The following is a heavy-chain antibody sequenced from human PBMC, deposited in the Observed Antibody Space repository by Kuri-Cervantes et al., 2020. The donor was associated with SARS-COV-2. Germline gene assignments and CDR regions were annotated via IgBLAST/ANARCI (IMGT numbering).Heavy chain of an antibody. D-gene: IGHD4-17*01. Sequence: SETLSLTCTVSGGSISSSSYYWGWIRQPPGKGLEWIGSIYYSGSTYYNPSLKSRVTISVDTSKNQFSLKLSSVTAADTAVYYCARANGDYQIEIDYYYYYMDVWGKGTTVTVSS. CDR3: ARANGDYQIEIDYYYYYMDV. J-gene: IGHJ6*03. CDR1: GGSISSSSYY. V-gene: IGHV4-39*01. CDR2: IYYSGST.